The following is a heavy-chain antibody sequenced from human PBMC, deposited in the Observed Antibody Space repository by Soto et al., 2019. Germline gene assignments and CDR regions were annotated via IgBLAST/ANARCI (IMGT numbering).Heavy chain of an antibody. CDR3: ARVGGINWFDP. CDR1: GGSISSGGYY. Sequence: SETLSLTCTVSGGSISSGGYYWSWLRQHPGKGLEWIGYIYYSGGTYCNPSLKSRVTISVDTSKNQFSLKLSSVTAADTAVYYCARVGGINWFDPWGQGTLVTV. CDR2: IYYSGGT. V-gene: IGHV4-31*03. D-gene: IGHD3-16*01. J-gene: IGHJ5*02.